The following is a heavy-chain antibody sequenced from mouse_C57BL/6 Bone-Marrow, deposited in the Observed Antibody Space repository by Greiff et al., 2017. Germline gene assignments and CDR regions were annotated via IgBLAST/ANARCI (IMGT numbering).Heavy chain of an antibody. J-gene: IGHJ4*01. CDR2: ISNGGGST. CDR3: ARQPSDYYGSSYQGAMDY. CDR1: GFTFSDYY. V-gene: IGHV5-12*01. D-gene: IGHD1-1*01. Sequence: EVKLVESGGGLVQPGGSLKLSCAASGFTFSDYYMYWVRQTPEKRLEWVAYISNGGGSTYYPDTVKGRFTISRDNAKNTLYLQMSRLKSEDTAMYYCARQPSDYYGSSYQGAMDYWGQGTSVTVSS.